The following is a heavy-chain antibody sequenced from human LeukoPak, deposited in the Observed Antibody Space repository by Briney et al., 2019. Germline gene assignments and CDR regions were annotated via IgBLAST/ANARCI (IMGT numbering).Heavy chain of an antibody. D-gene: IGHD3-3*02. CDR2: ISYDGSNR. CDR1: GFTFSSYA. CDR3: AGELASYYYYYGMDV. V-gene: IGHV3-30*04. J-gene: IGHJ6*04. Sequence: PGRSLRLSCAASGFTFSSYAMHWVRQAPGKGQEWVAVISYDGSNRYYADSVKGRFTISRDNSKNTLYLQMNSLRAEDTAVYYCAGELASYYYYYGMDVWGKGTTVTVSS.